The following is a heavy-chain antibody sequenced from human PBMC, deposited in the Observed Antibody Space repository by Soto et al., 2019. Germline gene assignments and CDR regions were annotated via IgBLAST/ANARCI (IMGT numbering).Heavy chain of an antibody. Sequence: QVQLQESGPGLVKPSQTLSLTCTVSGGSISSGGYYWSWIRQHPGKGLEWIGYIYYSGSTYYNPSLKSRVTISVDTSKNQFSLXXXXXXXXXXXXXXXXXXXXXXXXXXXXXYSPYFDYWGQGTLVTVSS. J-gene: IGHJ4*02. D-gene: IGHD2-15*01. CDR2: IYYSGST. CDR1: GGSISSGGYY. CDR3: XXXXXXXXXXXXXXXYSPYFDY. V-gene: IGHV4-31*03.